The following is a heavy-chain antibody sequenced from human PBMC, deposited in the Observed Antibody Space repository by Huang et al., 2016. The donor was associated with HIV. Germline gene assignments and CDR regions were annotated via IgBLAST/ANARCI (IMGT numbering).Heavy chain of an antibody. CDR2: IHYSGST. V-gene: IGHV4-59*01. CDR3: ARNYYDNVDWYFDL. Sequence: QVQLQESGPGLVKPSETLSLTCTVSCGSIDSYYWRWIRQPPGKGREWIGYIHYSGSTIYNPSLKGRVTISVDTSKNQFSLKLSSVTAADTAMYYCARNYYDNVDWYFDLWGRGTLVTVSS. D-gene: IGHD3-22*01. J-gene: IGHJ2*01. CDR1: CGSIDSYY.